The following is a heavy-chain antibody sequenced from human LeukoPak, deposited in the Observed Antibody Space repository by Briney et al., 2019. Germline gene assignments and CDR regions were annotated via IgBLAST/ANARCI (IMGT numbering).Heavy chain of an antibody. CDR1: GYTFTNYG. CDR3: ARGVNWNDLQHDYYYYMDV. J-gene: IGHJ6*03. Sequence: GASVKVSCKASGYTFTNYGISWVRQAPGQGLEWMGWISAYNGKTNYAQNLQGRVTMTTDTSTSTAYMELRSLRSDDTAVYYCARGVNWNDLQHDYYYYMDVWGKGTTVTISS. D-gene: IGHD1-20*01. V-gene: IGHV1-18*01. CDR2: ISAYNGKT.